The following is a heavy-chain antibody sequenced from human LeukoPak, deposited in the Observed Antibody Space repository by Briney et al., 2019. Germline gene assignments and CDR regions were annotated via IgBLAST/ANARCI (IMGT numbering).Heavy chain of an antibody. J-gene: IGHJ6*03. CDR3: ARTPMTKPFYYYYYLDV. Sequence: PSETLSLTCTVSGVSISSSTYYWGWIRQSPGKGLEWIGSVHYSGGSYYSPSLKSRVTISADTSKKQFSLKLSSVTAADTAVYYCARTPMTKPFYYYYYLDVWGKGTTVTVSS. D-gene: IGHD3-22*01. CDR2: VHYSGGS. CDR1: GVSISSSTYY. V-gene: IGHV4-39*07.